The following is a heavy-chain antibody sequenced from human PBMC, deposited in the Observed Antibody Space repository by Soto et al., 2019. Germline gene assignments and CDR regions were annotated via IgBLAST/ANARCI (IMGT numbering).Heavy chain of an antibody. Sequence: SETLSLTCAVYGGSFSGYYWSWIRQPPGEGLEWIGEIYYSGNTNYNSSLKSRVTMSVDTSKNQFSLNLTSVTPADTAVYYCARMITATGTEYFDLWGRGALVTVSS. D-gene: IGHD6-13*01. CDR2: IYYSGNT. CDR3: ARMITATGTEYFDL. V-gene: IGHV4-34*01. J-gene: IGHJ2*01. CDR1: GGSFSGYY.